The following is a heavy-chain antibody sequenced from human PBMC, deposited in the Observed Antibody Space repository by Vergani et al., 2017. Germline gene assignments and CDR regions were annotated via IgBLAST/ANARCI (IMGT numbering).Heavy chain of an antibody. D-gene: IGHD2-2*01. Sequence: QVQLQQWGAGLLKPSETLSLTCAVYGGFFSGYYWRWIRQPPGKGLEWIGEINHSGSTNSNPSLKSGVTISLEPSKNQFSLKLSSVTAADTAVYYCARGGVVVVPAAAHAFDIWGQGTMVTVS. CDR1: GGFFSGYY. J-gene: IGHJ3*02. V-gene: IGHV4-34*01. CDR2: INHSGST. CDR3: ARGGVVVVPAAAHAFDI.